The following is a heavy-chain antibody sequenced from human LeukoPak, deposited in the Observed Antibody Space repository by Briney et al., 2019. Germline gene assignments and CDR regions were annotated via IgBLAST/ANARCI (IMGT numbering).Heavy chain of an antibody. CDR3: ARPRWLQEFDY. CDR2: IYHRGST. D-gene: IGHD5-24*01. Sequence: PSETLSLTCTISGGSISSSSYYWGWIRQPPAKGLEWIGSIYHRGSTYYNPSFKSRVTISVDTSKNQLPLKVRSVTAADTSVYYCARPRWLQEFDYWGQGTLVTVSS. CDR1: GGSISSSSYY. V-gene: IGHV4-39*01. J-gene: IGHJ4*02.